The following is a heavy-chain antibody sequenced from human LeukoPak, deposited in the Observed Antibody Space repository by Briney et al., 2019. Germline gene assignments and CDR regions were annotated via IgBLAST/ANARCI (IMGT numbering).Heavy chain of an antibody. J-gene: IGHJ4*02. Sequence: SETLSLTCTVSGGSISSSSYYWGWIRQPPGKGLEWIGSIYYSGSTYYNPSLKSRVTISVDTSKNQFSLKLSSVTAADTAVYYCARHFSPNSSGLRAWDPFDYWGQGTLVAVSS. CDR3: ARHFSPNSSGLRAWDPFDY. CDR1: GGSISSSSYY. D-gene: IGHD6-19*01. V-gene: IGHV4-39*01. CDR2: IYYSGST.